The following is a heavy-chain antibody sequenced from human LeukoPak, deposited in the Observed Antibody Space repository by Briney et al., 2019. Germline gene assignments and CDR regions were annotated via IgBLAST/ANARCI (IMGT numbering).Heavy chain of an antibody. CDR3: ARVHDSSGYYGGGVDY. D-gene: IGHD3-22*01. CDR1: GYTFTSYD. CDR2: INPNSGGT. V-gene: IGHV1-2*02. Sequence: GASVKVSCKASGYTFTSYDINWVRQVTGQGLEWMGWINPNSGGTNYAQKFQGRVTMTRDTSISTAYMELSRLRSDDTAVYYCARVHDSSGYYGGGVDYWGQGTLVTVSS. J-gene: IGHJ4*02.